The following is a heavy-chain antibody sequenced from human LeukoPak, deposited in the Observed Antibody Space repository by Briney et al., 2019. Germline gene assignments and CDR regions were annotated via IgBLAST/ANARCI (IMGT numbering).Heavy chain of an antibody. CDR1: GFTFSSYG. J-gene: IGHJ3*02. D-gene: IGHD2-21*02. CDR3: RTAIVWWSLRWDDAFDI. Sequence: TGGSLRLSCAASGFTFSSYGMSWVRQAPGKGLEWVSAISGSGGSTYYADSVKGRFTISRDNSKNTLYLQMNSLRAEDTAVYYCRTAIVWWSLRWDDAFDIWGQGTMVTVSS. CDR2: ISGSGGST. V-gene: IGHV3-23*01.